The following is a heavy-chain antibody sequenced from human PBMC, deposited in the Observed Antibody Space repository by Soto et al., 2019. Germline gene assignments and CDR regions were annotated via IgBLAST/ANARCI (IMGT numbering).Heavy chain of an antibody. CDR3: ARDRYSGNDSNFDY. J-gene: IGHJ4*02. Sequence: SVKVSCKASGGTFSSYAISWVRQAPGQGLEWMGGIIPIFGTANYAQKFQGRVTITADKSTSTAYMELSSLRSEDTAVYYCARDRYSGNDSNFDYWGQGTLVTVS. D-gene: IGHD5-12*01. CDR1: GGTFSSYA. CDR2: IIPIFGTA. V-gene: IGHV1-69*06.